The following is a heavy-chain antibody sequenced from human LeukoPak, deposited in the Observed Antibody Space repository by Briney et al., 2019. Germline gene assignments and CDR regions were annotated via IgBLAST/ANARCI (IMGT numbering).Heavy chain of an antibody. Sequence: SETLSLTCTVSGGSISSYYWSWIRHPPGKGLEWIGYIYYSGSTNYNPYLKSRVTISVGTSKNQFSLKLSSVTAADTAVYYCARDGAVVPAAKGYYYMDVWGKGTTVTVSS. CDR1: GGSISSYY. V-gene: IGHV4-59*01. CDR2: IYYSGST. CDR3: ARDGAVVPAAKGYYYMDV. D-gene: IGHD2-2*01. J-gene: IGHJ6*03.